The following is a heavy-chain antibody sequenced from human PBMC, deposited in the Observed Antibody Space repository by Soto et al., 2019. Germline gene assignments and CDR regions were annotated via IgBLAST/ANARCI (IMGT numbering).Heavy chain of an antibody. CDR3: ARGGGPFINSVTKPFDY. Sequence: GSLRLSCVVSGFSVSNNYMSWVRQAPGMRLDWVSVIYADGTTYYVDSVKGRFTISRHNSRNTLYLQMDSLRTEDTAVYYCARGGGPFINSVTKPFDYWGQGTLVTVSS. V-gene: IGHV3-53*04. CDR1: GFSVSNNY. D-gene: IGHD4-17*01. J-gene: IGHJ4*02. CDR2: IYADGTT.